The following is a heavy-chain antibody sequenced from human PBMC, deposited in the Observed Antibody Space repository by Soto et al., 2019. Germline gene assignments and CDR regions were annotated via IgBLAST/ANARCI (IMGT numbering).Heavy chain of an antibody. V-gene: IGHV1-18*01. CDR2: ISTYSGDT. Sequence: QVQLVQSGAEVRRPGASVKVSCKTSGYGFKNYGISWVRQAPGQGLEWMGWISTYSGDTGYAQMFQDRIIMTTATSTRTVHMELRSLTLGDTAVYYCARGWDYTDYYGDFWGQGTLVTVSS. CDR3: ARGWDYTDYYGDF. D-gene: IGHD1-26*01. J-gene: IGHJ4*02. CDR1: GYGFKNYG.